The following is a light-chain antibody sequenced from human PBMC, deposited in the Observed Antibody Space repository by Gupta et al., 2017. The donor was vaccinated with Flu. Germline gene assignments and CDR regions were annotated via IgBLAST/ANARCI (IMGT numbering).Light chain of an antibody. Sequence: EIILTPSPAILSLSPGERAILSCGASQSVGNHLVWYQQRPGRAPRLLIIDASTRVAGIPPRLSGSGSGTDVTLTISTLEPEDFAVYYCQQRSDLPMYTFGQGTKVDIK. CDR1: QSVGNH. J-gene: IGKJ2*01. V-gene: IGKV3-11*01. CDR2: DAS. CDR3: QQRSDLPMYT.